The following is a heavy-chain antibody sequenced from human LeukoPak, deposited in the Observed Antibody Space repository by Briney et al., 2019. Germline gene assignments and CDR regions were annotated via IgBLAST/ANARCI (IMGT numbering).Heavy chain of an antibody. CDR1: GGSISTYY. Sequence: PSETLSLTCSVSGGSISTYYWSWIRQPPGEGLEWIGYISYSGSTKYNPSLKSRVTISVDTSKNQFSLKVRSVTAADTAVYYCARLWSPMVEIDYWGQGTLVTVSS. V-gene: IGHV4-59*08. J-gene: IGHJ4*02. D-gene: IGHD2-15*01. CDR3: ARLWSPMVEIDY. CDR2: ISYSGST.